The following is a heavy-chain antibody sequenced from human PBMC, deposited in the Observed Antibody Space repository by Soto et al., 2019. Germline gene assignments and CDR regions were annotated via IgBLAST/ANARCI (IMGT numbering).Heavy chain of an antibody. J-gene: IGHJ4*02. CDR2: ISSTTNYI. Sequence: GPVRLSYAASGFTFTRYSMNWVRQAPGKGPEWVSSISSTTNYIYYADSMKGRFTVSRDNAKNSVYLEMNSLSAEDAAPYYCARESEDLTSNFDYWGQGTLVTVSS. CDR3: ARESEDLTSNFDY. CDR1: GFTFTRYS. V-gene: IGHV3-21*01.